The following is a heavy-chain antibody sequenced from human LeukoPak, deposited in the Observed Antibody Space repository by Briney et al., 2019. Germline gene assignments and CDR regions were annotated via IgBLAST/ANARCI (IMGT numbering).Heavy chain of an antibody. V-gene: IGHV4-39*01. CDR3: ARRGETDY. J-gene: IGHJ4*02. D-gene: IGHD3-10*01. CDR1: GGSISSSSYY. Sequence: LSETLSLTCTVSGGSISSSSYYWGWIRQPPGKGLEWIGSIYYSGSTYYNPSLKSRVTISVDTSKNQFSLKLSSVTAADTAVYYCARRGETDYWGQGTLVTVSS. CDR2: IYYSGST.